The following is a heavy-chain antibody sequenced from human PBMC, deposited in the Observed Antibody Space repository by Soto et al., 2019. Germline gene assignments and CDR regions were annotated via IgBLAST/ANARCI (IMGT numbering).Heavy chain of an antibody. CDR1: GYTFTSYG. D-gene: IGHD6-13*01. J-gene: IGHJ4*02. V-gene: IGHV1-18*01. CDR3: ARVSSSSRAAEP. Sequence: QVQLVQSGAEVKKPGASVRVSCKASGYTFTSYGISWVRQAPGHGLEWMGWISAYNGNTNYAQSLQGRVNMTTDTSTTTAYMELRSLKSDDTAVYYCARVSSSSRAAEPWGQGTLVTVS. CDR2: ISAYNGNT.